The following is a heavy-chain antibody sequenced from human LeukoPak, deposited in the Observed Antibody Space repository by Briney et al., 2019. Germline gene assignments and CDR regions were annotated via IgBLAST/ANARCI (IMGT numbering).Heavy chain of an antibody. V-gene: IGHV3-49*04. J-gene: IGHJ6*02. CDR2: IRSKAYRGTT. CDR3: TRGPIQLWIHNAMDV. Sequence: GGSLRLSCITSGFTFGDHAMSWVRQAPGKGLGWVGFIRSKAYRGTTEYGAAVKGRFTISRDDSNSIAYLQMNSLKIEDTAVYYCTRGPIQLWIHNAMDVWGQGTAVTVSS. CDR1: GFTFGDHA. D-gene: IGHD5-18*01.